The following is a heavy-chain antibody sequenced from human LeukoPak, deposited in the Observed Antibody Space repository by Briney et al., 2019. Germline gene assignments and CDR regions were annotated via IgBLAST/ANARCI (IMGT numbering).Heavy chain of an antibody. V-gene: IGHV4-59*08. CDR1: GGSISSLY. D-gene: IGHD6-6*01. CDR3: ARLRVYSSSYYFDY. J-gene: IGHJ4*02. CDR2: IYYTGST. Sequence: SETLSLTCSVSGGSISSLYWSWIRQPPGKGLEWIGYIYYTGSTNYNPSLKSRFTMFVDMSKNQFSLKLSSVTAADTAVYYCARLRVYSSSYYFDYWGQGTLVTVSS.